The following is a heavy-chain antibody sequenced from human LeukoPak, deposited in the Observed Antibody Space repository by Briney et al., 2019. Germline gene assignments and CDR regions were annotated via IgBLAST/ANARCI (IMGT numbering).Heavy chain of an antibody. CDR2: ISSGGTTI. Sequence: TGGSLRLSCAASGFTFSSYSMNWVRQAPGKGLEWVSYISSGGTTIYYADSLKGRFTISRDNAKNSLYLQMNSLRDEDTAVYYCARGWAAAGKANWFDPWGQGTLVTVSS. V-gene: IGHV3-48*02. D-gene: IGHD6-13*01. CDR3: ARGWAAAGKANWFDP. J-gene: IGHJ5*02. CDR1: GFTFSSYS.